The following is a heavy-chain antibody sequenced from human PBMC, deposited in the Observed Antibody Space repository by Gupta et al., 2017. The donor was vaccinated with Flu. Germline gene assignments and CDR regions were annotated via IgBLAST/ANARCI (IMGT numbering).Heavy chain of an antibody. CDR1: VGPFSSFL. CDR2: ILPLFGTT. CDR3: VTRTGGFDF. J-gene: IGHJ4*02. Sequence: SVGPFSSFLFSWVRQAPGQGLEWMGGILPLFGTTNYAQKFQGRVTITADRSTSTAYLGLSSVTSEDTAVYYCVTRTGGFDFWGQGTLVTVSS. V-gene: IGHV1-69*06.